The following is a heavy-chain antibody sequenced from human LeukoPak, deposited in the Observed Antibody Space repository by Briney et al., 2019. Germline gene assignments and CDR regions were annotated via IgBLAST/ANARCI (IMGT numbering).Heavy chain of an antibody. Sequence: ASVKVSCKASGYPFTGYYMHWVRQAPGQGLEWMGWINPDSGDTNYAQKFQGRVTMTRDTSISTACMELSRLRSDDTAVFYCARDLRGLFDYFDYWGQGTLVTVSS. CDR2: INPDSGDT. J-gene: IGHJ4*02. CDR3: ARDLRGLFDYFDY. D-gene: IGHD2/OR15-2a*01. V-gene: IGHV1-2*02. CDR1: GYPFTGYY.